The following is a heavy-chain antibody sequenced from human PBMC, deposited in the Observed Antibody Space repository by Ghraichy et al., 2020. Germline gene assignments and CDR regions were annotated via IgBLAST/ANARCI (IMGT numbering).Heavy chain of an antibody. D-gene: IGHD4-23*01. Sequence: GESLNISCKGSGYSFTSYWIGWVRQMPGKGLEWMGIIYPGDSDTRYSPSFQGQVTISADKSISTAYPQWSSLKASDTAMYYCARCPSTVVMEFDYWGQGTLVTVSS. J-gene: IGHJ4*02. CDR3: ARCPSTVVMEFDY. CDR1: GYSFTSYW. CDR2: IYPGDSDT. V-gene: IGHV5-51*01.